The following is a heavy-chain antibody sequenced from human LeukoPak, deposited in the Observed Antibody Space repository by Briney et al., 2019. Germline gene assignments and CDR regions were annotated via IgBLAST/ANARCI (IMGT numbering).Heavy chain of an antibody. Sequence: SETLSLTCTVSGGSISSGGYYWSWIRQHPGKGLEWIGYIYYSGSTYYNPSLKSRVTISVDTSKNQFSLKLSSVTAADTAVYYCARRAVTTNGAFDIWGQGTMVTVSS. V-gene: IGHV4-31*03. D-gene: IGHD4-17*01. J-gene: IGHJ3*02. CDR1: GGSISSGGYY. CDR2: IYYSGST. CDR3: ARRAVTTNGAFDI.